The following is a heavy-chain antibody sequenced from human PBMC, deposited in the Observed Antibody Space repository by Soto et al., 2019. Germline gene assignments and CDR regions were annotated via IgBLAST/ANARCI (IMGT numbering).Heavy chain of an antibody. D-gene: IGHD6-6*01. V-gene: IGHV3-30-3*01. CDR3: AKSITARPFDY. CDR1: GFTFSSYS. J-gene: IGHJ4*02. CDR2: ISYDGSNK. Sequence: SGGSLRLSCAASGFTFSSYSMHWVRQAPGKGLEWVAVISYDGSNKYYADSVKGRFTISRDNSKNTLYLQMNSLRAEDTAVYYCAKSITARPFDYWGQGALVTV.